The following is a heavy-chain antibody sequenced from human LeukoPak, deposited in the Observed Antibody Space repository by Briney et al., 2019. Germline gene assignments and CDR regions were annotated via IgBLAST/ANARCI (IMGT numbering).Heavy chain of an antibody. CDR3: TRMTTGHDY. J-gene: IGHJ4*02. CDR2: INHSGYT. CDR1: GVSFDDYN. V-gene: IGHV4-34*01. D-gene: IGHD4-17*01. Sequence: SETLSLTCAVSGVSFDDYNGAWVRQTPGKGLEWIGEINHSGYTNDSPSLKSRVTLSIDTSRKQFSLNLRSVTVADAGIYYCTRMTTGHDYWGQGTLVTVSS.